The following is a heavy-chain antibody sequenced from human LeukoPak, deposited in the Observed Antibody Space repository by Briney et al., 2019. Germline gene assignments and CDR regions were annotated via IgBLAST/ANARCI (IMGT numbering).Heavy chain of an antibody. J-gene: IGHJ4*02. CDR2: ISSSGSTI. D-gene: IGHD2-15*01. CDR3: AKNPVVPATPT. CDR1: GFTFSSYE. V-gene: IGHV3-48*03. Sequence: PGGSLRLSCAASGFTFSSYEMNWVRQAPGKGLEWVSYISSSGSTIYYADSVKGRFTISRDNAKNSLYLQMNSLRAEDTAVYYCAKNPVVPATPTWGQGTLVTVSS.